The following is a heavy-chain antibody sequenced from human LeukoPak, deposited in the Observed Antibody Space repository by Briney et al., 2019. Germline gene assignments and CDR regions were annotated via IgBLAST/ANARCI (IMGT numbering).Heavy chain of an antibody. CDR3: ARDRPVRFLEWYPSSASQGWFDP. CDR2: ISAYNGNT. Sequence: ASVKVSCKASGYTFTTYGINWVRQAPGQGLEWMGWISAYNGNTNYAQKFQGRVTMTRDTSTSTVYMELSSLRSEDTAVYYCARDRPVRFLEWYPSSASQGWFDPWGQGTLVTVSS. V-gene: IGHV1-18*01. J-gene: IGHJ5*02. D-gene: IGHD3-3*01. CDR1: GYTFTTYG.